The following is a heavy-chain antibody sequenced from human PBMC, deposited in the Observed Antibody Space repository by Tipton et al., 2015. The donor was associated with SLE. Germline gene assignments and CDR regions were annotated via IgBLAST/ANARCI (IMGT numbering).Heavy chain of an antibody. CDR1: GFTFSSYS. J-gene: IGHJ5*02. CDR2: INHSGST. D-gene: IGHD5-12*01. V-gene: IGHV4-34*01. Sequence: LRLSCAASGFTFSSYSMNWVRQAPGKGLEWIGEINHSGSTNYNPSLKSRVTISVDTSKNQFSLKLSSVTAADTAVYYCARVATKKDWFDPWGQGTLVTVSS. CDR3: ARVATKKDWFDP.